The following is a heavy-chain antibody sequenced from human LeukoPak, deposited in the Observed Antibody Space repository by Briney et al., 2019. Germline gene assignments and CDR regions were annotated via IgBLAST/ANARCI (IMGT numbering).Heavy chain of an antibody. CDR3: AKGAGYSSSWLTFDY. Sequence: GGSLRLSCAASGFTFSSYAMSWVRQAPGKGLEWVSAISGSGGSTYYAASVKGRFTISRDNSKNTLYLQMNSLRAEDTAVYYCAKGAGYSSSWLTFDYWGQGTLVTVSS. CDR1: GFTFSSYA. CDR2: ISGSGGST. J-gene: IGHJ4*02. D-gene: IGHD6-13*01. V-gene: IGHV3-23*01.